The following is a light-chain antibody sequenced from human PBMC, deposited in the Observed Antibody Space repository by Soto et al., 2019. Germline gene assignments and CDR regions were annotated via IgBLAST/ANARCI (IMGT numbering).Light chain of an antibody. CDR2: DVS. CDR3: TSYTSTSTPYV. CDR1: SSDVGGYNY. V-gene: IGLV2-14*03. J-gene: IGLJ1*01. Sequence: QSALTQPASVSGSPGQSITIYCAGTSSDVGGYNYVSWYQQHPDKAPKLMIYDVSNRPFGVSNRFSGSKSGNTASLTISGLQAEDEADYYCTSYTSTSTPYVFGSGTKLTVL.